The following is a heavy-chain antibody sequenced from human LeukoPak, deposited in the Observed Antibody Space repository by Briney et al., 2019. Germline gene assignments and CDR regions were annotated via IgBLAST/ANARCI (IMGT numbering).Heavy chain of an antibody. CDR1: GGSISSYY. J-gene: IGHJ1*01. CDR2: IYYSGST. CDR3: ANTYRSPGTEYFQH. Sequence: SETLSLTCTVSGGSISSYYWSWIRQPPGKGLEWIGYIYYSGSTNYNPSLKSRVTISVDTSKNQFSLKLSSVTAADTAVYYCANTYRSPGTEYFQHWGQGTLVTVSS. V-gene: IGHV4-59*08. D-gene: IGHD6-19*01.